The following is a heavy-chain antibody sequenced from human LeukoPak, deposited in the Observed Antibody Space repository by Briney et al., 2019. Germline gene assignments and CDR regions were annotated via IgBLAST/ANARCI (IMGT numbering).Heavy chain of an antibody. CDR2: IYYTGGT. D-gene: IGHD6-19*01. J-gene: IGHJ4*02. CDR3: AKYGNRGWVIDN. CDR1: GGSIGSNY. V-gene: IGHV4-59*08. Sequence: PSETLSLTCTVSGGSIGSNYWTWIRQPPGKGLEYIGYIYYTGGTNYNPSLKSRVTISVDTSKNQFSLKLTSVTAADTAVYFCAKYGNRGWVIDNWGQGTLVTASS.